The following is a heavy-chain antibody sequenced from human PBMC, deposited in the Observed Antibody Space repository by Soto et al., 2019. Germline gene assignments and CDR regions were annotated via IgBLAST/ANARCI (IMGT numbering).Heavy chain of an antibody. CDR3: ARPPYEGYCTDGVCHRFDD. D-gene: IGHD2-8*01. CDR1: GFTSGPYP. CDR2: ISYDGGDK. J-gene: IGHJ4*02. V-gene: IGHV3-30*16. Sequence: QEQLVESGGGVVQPGGPLGSSLAAPGFTSGPYPSNGSRQVPGRGLEWLAFISYDGGDKYYEDPVKGRLTISRDDSKNTLYLQMTSLRAEDTAVYYCARPPYEGYCTDGVCHRFDDWGPGALVIVSS.